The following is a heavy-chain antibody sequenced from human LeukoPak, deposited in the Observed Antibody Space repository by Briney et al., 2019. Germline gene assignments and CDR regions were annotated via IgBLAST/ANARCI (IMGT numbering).Heavy chain of an antibody. D-gene: IGHD3-22*01. J-gene: IGHJ4*02. CDR1: GFTFSNGW. CDR3: TANDTYYYDSSGYFQPFDC. Sequence: PGGSLRLSCAASGFTFSNGWMNWVRQAPGKGLEWVGRIKSKSDGETTDYAAPVKGRLIISRDDSKNTLYLQMNSLKTEDTAVYYCTANDTYYYDSSGYFQPFDCWGQGTLVTVSS. V-gene: IGHV3-15*01. CDR2: IKSKSDGETT.